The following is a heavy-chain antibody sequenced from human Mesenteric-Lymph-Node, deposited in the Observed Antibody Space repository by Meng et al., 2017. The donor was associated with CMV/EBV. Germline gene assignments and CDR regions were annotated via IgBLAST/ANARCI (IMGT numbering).Heavy chain of an antibody. CDR2: INPSGYNT. V-gene: IGHV1-46*01. Sequence: ASVKVSCKASGYTFTRYAMNWVRQAPGQGLEWMGIINPSGYNTSCAQKFQGRVTMTRDTSTSTVYMDLTSLRSEDTAVYYCARASSTRSPFDNWGQGTLVTVSS. J-gene: IGHJ4*02. CDR3: ARASSTRSPFDN. CDR1: GYTFTRYA. D-gene: IGHD2-15*01.